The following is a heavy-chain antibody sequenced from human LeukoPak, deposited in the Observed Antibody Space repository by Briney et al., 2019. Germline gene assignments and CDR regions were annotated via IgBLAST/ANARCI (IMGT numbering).Heavy chain of an antibody. Sequence: ERSLRLSCVASGFTFSSYGMHWVRQAPGKGLEWVAVISDNGNDKYYVDSVKGRFTISRDNSKNTVYLQMNSLRPEDTALYYCASGLLGCRGGSCYPTDYWGQGTLVTVSS. CDR2: ISDNGNDK. J-gene: IGHJ4*02. D-gene: IGHD2-15*01. CDR3: ASGLLGCRGGSCYPTDY. V-gene: IGHV3-30*03. CDR1: GFTFSSYG.